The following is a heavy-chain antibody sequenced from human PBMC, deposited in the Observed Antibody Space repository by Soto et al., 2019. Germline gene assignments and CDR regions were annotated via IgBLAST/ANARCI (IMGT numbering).Heavy chain of an antibody. CDR2: ITGSGGST. CDR3: AKDRYGDYGGIDY. J-gene: IGHJ4*02. V-gene: IGHV3-23*01. D-gene: IGHD4-17*01. Sequence: EVQLLESGGGLVQPGGSLRLSCAASGFTFSTYAMIWVRQAPGKGLEWVSVITGSGGSTYYADSVKGRFTISRDTSKNMLFLQMNILRAEDTAVYYCAKDRYGDYGGIDYWGQGTMVTVSS. CDR1: GFTFSTYA.